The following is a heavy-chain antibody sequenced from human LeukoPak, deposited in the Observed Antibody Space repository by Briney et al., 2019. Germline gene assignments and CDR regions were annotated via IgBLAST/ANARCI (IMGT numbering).Heavy chain of an antibody. CDR3: AKGERVLLWFGGLLYHYDAFDI. D-gene: IGHD3-10*01. J-gene: IGHJ3*02. CDR2: IRYDGSNK. V-gene: IGHV3-30*02. Sequence: GGSLRLSCVASGFTFSSYGMHWVRQAPGKGLEWVAFIRYDGSNKYYADSVKGRFTISRDNSKNTLYLQMNSLRAEDTAVYYCAKGERVLLWFGGLLYHYDAFDIWGQGTMVTVSS. CDR1: GFTFSSYG.